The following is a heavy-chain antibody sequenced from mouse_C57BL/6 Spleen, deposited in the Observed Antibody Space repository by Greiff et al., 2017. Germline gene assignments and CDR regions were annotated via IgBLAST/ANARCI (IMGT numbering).Heavy chain of an antibody. CDR3: ARPSGSSYRWFAY. J-gene: IGHJ3*01. D-gene: IGHD1-1*01. Sequence: QVQLQQPGAELVKPGASVKLSCKASGYTFTSYWMQWVKQRPGQGLEWIGEIDPSDSYTNYNQKFKGKATLTVDTSSSTAYMQLSSLTSEDSAVYYCARPSGSSYRWFAYWGQGTLVTVSA. CDR2: IDPSDSYT. CDR1: GYTFTSYW. V-gene: IGHV1-50*01.